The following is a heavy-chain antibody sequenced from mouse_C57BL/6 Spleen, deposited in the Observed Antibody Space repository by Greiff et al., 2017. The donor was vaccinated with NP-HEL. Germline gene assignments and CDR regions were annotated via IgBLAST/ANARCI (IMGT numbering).Heavy chain of an antibody. CDR1: GYTFTDYN. CDR2: INPNNGGT. D-gene: IGHD2-4*01. J-gene: IGHJ4*01. V-gene: IGHV1-22*01. CDR3: ARWLWYDYDGAMDY. Sequence: EVQLQQSGPELVKPGASVKMSCKASGYTFTDYNMHWVKQSHGKSLEWIGYINPNNGGTSYNQKFKGKATLTVNKSSSTAYMELRSLTSEDSAVYYCARWLWYDYDGAMDYWGQGTSVTVSS.